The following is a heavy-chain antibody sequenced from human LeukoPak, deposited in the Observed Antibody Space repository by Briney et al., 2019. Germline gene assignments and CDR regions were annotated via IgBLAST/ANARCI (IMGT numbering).Heavy chain of an antibody. V-gene: IGHV4-34*01. J-gene: IGHJ4*02. CDR2: INHSGST. D-gene: IGHD3-3*01. CDR3: ARSLWSGSPPVAY. Sequence: SETLSLTCAVYGGSFSGYYWSWIRQPPGKGLEWIGEINHSGSTNYNPSLKSRVTISVDKSKNQFSLKLSSVTAADTAVYYCARSLWSGSPPVAYWGQGTLVTVSS. CDR1: GGSFSGYY.